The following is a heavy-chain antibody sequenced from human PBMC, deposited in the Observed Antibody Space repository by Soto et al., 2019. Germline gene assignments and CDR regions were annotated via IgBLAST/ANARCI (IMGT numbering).Heavy chain of an antibody. CDR1: GFTFTSYS. Sequence: GGSLRLSCAASGFTFTSYSMNWGRQAPGKGLEWVSSISSTTNYIYYGDSMKGQFTISRDNAKNSLYLEMNSLRAEDTAVYYCARESEDLTSNFDYWGRGTLVTVSS. CDR2: ISSTTNYI. J-gene: IGHJ4*02. V-gene: IGHV3-21*06. CDR3: ARESEDLTSNFDY.